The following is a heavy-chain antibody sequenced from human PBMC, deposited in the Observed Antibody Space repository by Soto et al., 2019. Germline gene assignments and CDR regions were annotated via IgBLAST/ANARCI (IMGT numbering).Heavy chain of an antibody. CDR1: GYSISSSNW. CDR3: ARVFDYGDYSLDY. J-gene: IGHJ4*02. D-gene: IGHD4-17*01. Sequence: SETLSLTCAVSGYSISSSNWWVWIRQPPGKGLEWIGYIYYSGTTYYNPSLKSRVTISVDTSKNQFSLKLSSVTAADTAVYYCARVFDYGDYSLDYWGQGTLVTVSS. V-gene: IGHV4-28*03. CDR2: IYYSGTT.